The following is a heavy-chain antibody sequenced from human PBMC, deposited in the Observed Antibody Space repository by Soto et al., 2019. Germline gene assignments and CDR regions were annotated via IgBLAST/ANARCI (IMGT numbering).Heavy chain of an antibody. V-gene: IGHV3-33*01. J-gene: IGHJ4*02. Sequence: QVQLVESGGGVVQPGTSLRLSCAASGFTFSRHGMHWVRQTPGKGLEWVAVILNDASGHWYADSVKGPFTISRDNFENTLYLQMNGLRLEVTAMYYCARDDDYPDDGFDYWGQGTLVTVSS. CDR2: ILNDASGH. CDR1: GFTFSRHG. CDR3: ARDDDYPDDGFDY. D-gene: IGHD4-17*01.